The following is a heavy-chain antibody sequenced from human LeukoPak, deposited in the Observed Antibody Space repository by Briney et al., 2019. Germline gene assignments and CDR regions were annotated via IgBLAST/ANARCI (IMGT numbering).Heavy chain of an antibody. CDR1: GFPFSSYA. J-gene: IGHJ6*02. Sequence: VGALRLSCSASGFPFSSYAMQWVRQAPGKGLEYVSAFGDSGGSTYYADSVNGRFTISRDNSKNTLYLQMSSLRAEDTAVYFCVRGYSFGPYGMDVWGQGTTVTVSS. CDR2: FGDSGGST. D-gene: IGHD2-15*01. CDR3: VRGYSFGPYGMDV. V-gene: IGHV3-64D*09.